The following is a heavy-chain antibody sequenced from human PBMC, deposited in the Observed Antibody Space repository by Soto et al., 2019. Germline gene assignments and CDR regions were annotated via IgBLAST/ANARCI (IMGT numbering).Heavy chain of an antibody. CDR2: IYYSGST. D-gene: IGHD6-13*01. CDR3: ARVYSRYYYYYMDV. J-gene: IGHJ6*03. Sequence: ETLSLTCTVSGGSISSYYWSWIRQPPGKGLEWIGYIYYSGSTNYNPSLKSRVTISVDTSKNQFSLKLSSVTAADTAVYYCARVYSRYYYYYMDVWGKGTTVTVSS. CDR1: GGSISSYY. V-gene: IGHV4-59*01.